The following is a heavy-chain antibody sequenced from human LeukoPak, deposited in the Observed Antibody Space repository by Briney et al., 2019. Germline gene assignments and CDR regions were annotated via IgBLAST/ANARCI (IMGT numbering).Heavy chain of an antibody. CDR2: IKQDGSEK. Sequence: SGGSLRLSCAASGFTFSSYWMSWVRQAPGKGLEWVANIKQDGSEKYYVDSVKGRFTISRDNAKNSLYLQMNSRRAEDTAVYYCAREGASRSWYGSSWFDPWGQGTLVTVSS. CDR3: AREGASRSWYGSSWFDP. J-gene: IGHJ5*02. CDR1: GFTFSSYW. V-gene: IGHV3-7*01. D-gene: IGHD6-13*01.